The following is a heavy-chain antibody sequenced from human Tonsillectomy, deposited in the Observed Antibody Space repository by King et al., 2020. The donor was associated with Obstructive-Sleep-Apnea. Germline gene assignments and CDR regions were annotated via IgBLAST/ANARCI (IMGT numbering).Heavy chain of an antibody. CDR1: GYTFTNND. CDR3: ARRSGMYYFDF. V-gene: IGHV1-8*01. Sequence: GQLVQSGAEVKKPGASVKVSCKASGYTFTNNDINWVRHATGQGLEWMGWMNHNSGNTGSAQKIQGRGTMTRNSSISTAYMELSGLRSEDTAVYYCARRSGMYYFDFWGQGTLVTVSS. J-gene: IGHJ4*02. D-gene: IGHD6-19*01. CDR2: MNHNSGNT.